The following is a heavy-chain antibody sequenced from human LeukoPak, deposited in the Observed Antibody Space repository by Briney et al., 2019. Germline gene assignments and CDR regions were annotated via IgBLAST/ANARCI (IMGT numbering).Heavy chain of an antibody. CDR1: GFTVSNNY. J-gene: IGHJ4*02. D-gene: IGHD1-26*01. CDR2: IYSGGRT. V-gene: IGHV3-53*01. Sequence: GGSLRLSCAVSGFTVSNNYMNWVRQAPGKGLEWVSIIYSGGRTYYADSAKGRFTISRDIFKNTVYLQMNSLRAEDTAVHYCAREGATTAFDYWGQGTLVTVSS. CDR3: AREGATTAFDY.